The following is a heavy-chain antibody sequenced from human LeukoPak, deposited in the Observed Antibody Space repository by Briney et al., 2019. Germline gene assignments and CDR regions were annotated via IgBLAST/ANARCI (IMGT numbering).Heavy chain of an antibody. V-gene: IGHV3-15*01. CDR3: TKISGYYDSSGYYYTDDY. CDR1: GFTVSSNE. Sequence: GSLRLSCAASGFTVSSNEMSWVRQAPGKGREWVGRIKSKTDGGRTDYAAPVKGRFTISRDDSKNTLYLQMNSLKTEDTAVYYCTKISGYYDSSGYYYTDDYWGQGTLVTVSS. CDR2: IKSKTDGGRT. J-gene: IGHJ4*02. D-gene: IGHD3-22*01.